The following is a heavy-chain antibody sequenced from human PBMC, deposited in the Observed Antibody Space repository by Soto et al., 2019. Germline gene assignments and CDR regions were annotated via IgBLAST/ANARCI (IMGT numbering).Heavy chain of an antibody. J-gene: IGHJ4*02. D-gene: IGHD2-2*02. CDR1: GFTFSSYG. Sequence: GGSLRLSCAASGFTFSSYGMHWVRQAPGKWLEWVAVIWYDGSNKYYADSVKGRFTISRDNSKNTLYLQMNSLRAEDTAVYYCARDWGLYCSSTSCYTYDYWGQGXLVTVYS. CDR2: IWYDGSNK. CDR3: ARDWGLYCSSTSCYTYDY. V-gene: IGHV3-33*01.